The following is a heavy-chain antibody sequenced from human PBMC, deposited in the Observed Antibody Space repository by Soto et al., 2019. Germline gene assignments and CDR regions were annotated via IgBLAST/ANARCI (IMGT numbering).Heavy chain of an antibody. CDR3: SRGLGDWYYFDY. V-gene: IGHV4-31*03. D-gene: IGHD2-21*01. Sequence: SDTLSLTCTVSGGSISSGGYYWSWIRQHPGKGLEWIGYIYYSGSTYYNPSLKSRVTISVDTSKNQFSLKLSSVTAADTAVYYCSRGLGDWYYFDYWGQGTLVTVSS. CDR1: GGSISSGGYY. J-gene: IGHJ4*02. CDR2: IYYSGST.